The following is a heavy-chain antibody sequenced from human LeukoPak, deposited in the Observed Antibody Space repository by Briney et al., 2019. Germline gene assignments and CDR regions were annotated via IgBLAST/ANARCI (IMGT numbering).Heavy chain of an antibody. J-gene: IGHJ4*02. D-gene: IGHD3-22*01. Sequence: GGSLRLSCAASGFTFSNYALSWVRQAPGKGLEWVSDISGSGGSTYYADSVKGRFTISRDNSKTTLYLQMNSLRAEDTAVYYCAKVSSMIVVVRGPLDYWGQGTLVTVSS. CDR2: ISGSGGST. CDR3: AKVSSMIVVVRGPLDY. CDR1: GFTFSNYA. V-gene: IGHV3-23*01.